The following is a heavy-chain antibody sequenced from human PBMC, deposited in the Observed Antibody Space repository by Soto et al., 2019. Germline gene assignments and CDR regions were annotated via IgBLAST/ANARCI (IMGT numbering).Heavy chain of an antibody. D-gene: IGHD5-18*01. CDR1: GYNFSDYY. V-gene: IGHV1-8*01. J-gene: IGHJ4*02. CDR2: LNPRNGQT. Sequence: QVQLVQSGAEVKKPGASVKVSCQTSGYNFSDYYFTWVRQAAGQGPEWMGWLNPRNGQTGYVQKFRGRVTMTRDTSIATGYLELSRLTSEDTAIEFCARETDTSMVDYWGQGTLVTVSS. CDR3: ARETDTSMVDY.